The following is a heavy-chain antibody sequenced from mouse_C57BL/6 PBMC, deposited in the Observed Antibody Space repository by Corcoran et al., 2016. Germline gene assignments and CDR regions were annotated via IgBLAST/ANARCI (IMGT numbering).Heavy chain of an antibody. CDR1: GFNIKDYY. J-gene: IGHJ1*03. Sequence: EVQLQQSGAELVRPGASVKLSCTASGFNIKDYYMHWVKQRPEQGLEWIGRIDPEDGDTEYAPKFQGKATMTADTSSNTAYLQLSSLTSEDTAVYYCTTERLGNRGYFDVWGTGTTVTVSS. D-gene: IGHD3-2*02. CDR3: TTERLGNRGYFDV. CDR2: IDPEDGDT. V-gene: IGHV14-1*01.